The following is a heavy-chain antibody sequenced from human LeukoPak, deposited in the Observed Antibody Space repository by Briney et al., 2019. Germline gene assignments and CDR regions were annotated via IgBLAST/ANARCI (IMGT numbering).Heavy chain of an antibody. Sequence: ETLSLTCAVYGGSFSGYYWSWIRQPPGKGLEWVSGIYGGGSGSTFYAESVKGRFTISRDNSKNTLYLQMNSLRDEDTAIYYCAKDFTPDGIWDIDYWGRGTLITVSS. CDR1: GGSFSGYY. CDR3: AKDFTPDGIWDIDY. CDR2: IYGGGSGST. V-gene: IGHV3-23*01. D-gene: IGHD1-14*01. J-gene: IGHJ4*02.